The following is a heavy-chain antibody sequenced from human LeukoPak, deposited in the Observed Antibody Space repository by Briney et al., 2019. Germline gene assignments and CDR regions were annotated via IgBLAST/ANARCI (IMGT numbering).Heavy chain of an antibody. CDR2: IKQDGSEK. CDR3: VKDSAWGRYDD. D-gene: IGHD3-16*01. CDR1: GFTFSSYW. J-gene: IGHJ1*01. V-gene: IGHV3-7*03. Sequence: GGSLRLSCAASGFTFSSYWMSWVRQAPGKGLEWVANIKQDGSEKYYVDSVKGRFTISRDNAKNSLYLQMNSLRAEDRAVYYCVKDSAWGRYDDWGQGTLVTVSS.